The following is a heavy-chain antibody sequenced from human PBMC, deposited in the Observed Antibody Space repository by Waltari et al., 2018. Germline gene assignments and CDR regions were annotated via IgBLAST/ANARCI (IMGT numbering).Heavy chain of an antibody. D-gene: IGHD2-2*01. CDR2: INPNSG. Sequence: QVQLVQSGAEVKKPGASVKVSCKASGYTFTGYYMHWVRQAPGQGLEWMGWINPNSGGRVTMTRDTSISTAYMELSRLRSDDTAVYYCARDLGYCSSTSCRTYYYYGMDVWGKGTTVTVSS. J-gene: IGHJ6*04. V-gene: IGHV1-2*02. CDR1: GYTFTGYY. CDR3: ARDLGYCSSTSCRTYYYYGMDV.